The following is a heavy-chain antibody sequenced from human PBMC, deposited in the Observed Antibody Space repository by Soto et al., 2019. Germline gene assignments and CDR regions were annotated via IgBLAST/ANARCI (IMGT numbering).Heavy chain of an antibody. Sequence: GGSLRLSCAASGFTFSTYAMNWVRQAPGKGLEWVSGISGSGDSTYYADSVKGRFTVSRDNSKNTLYLQMNSLRAEGTAVFYCAKERSSGWSFDYWGQGTLVTVSS. D-gene: IGHD6-19*01. J-gene: IGHJ4*02. V-gene: IGHV3-23*01. CDR1: GFTFSTYA. CDR3: AKERSSGWSFDY. CDR2: ISGSGDST.